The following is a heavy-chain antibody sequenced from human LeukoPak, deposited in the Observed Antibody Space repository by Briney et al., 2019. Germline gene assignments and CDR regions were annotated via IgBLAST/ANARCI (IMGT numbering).Heavy chain of an antibody. CDR2: MEYSVST. V-gene: IGHV4-31*03. CDR1: GASIRTANYY. J-gene: IGHJ5*02. D-gene: IGHD2-21*01. Sequence: PPQTLSLTCTVSGASIRTANYYWSWIRQYPGKGLEWIGYMEYSVSTRYNPSLKSRVVISADTSKNQFSLNLRSVTAADSAIYYCVTYRPGDINRFDPWGQGILVTVSS. CDR3: VTYRPGDINRFDP.